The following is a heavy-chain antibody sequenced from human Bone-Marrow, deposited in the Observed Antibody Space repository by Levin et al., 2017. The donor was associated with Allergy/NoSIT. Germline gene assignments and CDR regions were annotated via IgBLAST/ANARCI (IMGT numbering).Heavy chain of an antibody. Sequence: LRLSCSVSGGSISSGSYYWSWIRQHPGKGLEWIGYIHYSGTTYSIPSLRSRVTISLDTAKNQYSLKLSSVTAADTAVYYCARDACRGDGCYHPYYFYMDVWGEGTTVTVSS. V-gene: IGHV4-31*03. CDR2: IHYSGTT. D-gene: IGHD2-15*01. CDR1: GGSISSGSYY. J-gene: IGHJ6*03. CDR3: ARDACRGDGCYHPYYFYMDV.